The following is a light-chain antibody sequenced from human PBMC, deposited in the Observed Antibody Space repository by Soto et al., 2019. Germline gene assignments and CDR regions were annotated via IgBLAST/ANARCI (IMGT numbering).Light chain of an antibody. J-gene: IGKJ1*01. Sequence: DIQRTQSPSTLSASVGYRVTITCRASQSISSWLAWYQQKPGKAPKLLIYDASSLESGVPSRFSGSGSGTEFTLTISSLQPDDFATYYCQQYNSYWTFGQGTKVDIK. CDR2: DAS. CDR1: QSISSW. V-gene: IGKV1-5*01. CDR3: QQYNSYWT.